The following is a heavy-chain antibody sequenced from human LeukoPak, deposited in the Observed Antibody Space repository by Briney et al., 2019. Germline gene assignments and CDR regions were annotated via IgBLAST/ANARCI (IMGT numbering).Heavy chain of an antibody. CDR2: ISSSSSYI. V-gene: IGHV3-21*01. CDR1: GFTFSSYS. Sequence: PGESLTLSCAASGFTFSSYSMNWVRQAPGKGLEWVSSISSSSSYIYYADSVKARFTISRDNAKNSLYRQMTSPSAEDTAVYYCARDGSGWYYFDYWGQGTLVTVSS. CDR3: ARDGSGWYYFDY. J-gene: IGHJ4*02. D-gene: IGHD6-19*01.